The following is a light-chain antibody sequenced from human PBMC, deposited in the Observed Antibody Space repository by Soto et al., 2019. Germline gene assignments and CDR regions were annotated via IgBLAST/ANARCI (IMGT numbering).Light chain of an antibody. Sequence: DIQMTQSPSTLSASSGDRVTITCRASQSISSWLAWYQQKPGKAPKLLIYKASSLESGVPSRFSGSGSGTEFTLTISSLQPDDFATYYCQQFQTFGQGTKVDI. CDR2: KAS. CDR3: QQFQT. V-gene: IGKV1-5*03. J-gene: IGKJ1*01. CDR1: QSISSW.